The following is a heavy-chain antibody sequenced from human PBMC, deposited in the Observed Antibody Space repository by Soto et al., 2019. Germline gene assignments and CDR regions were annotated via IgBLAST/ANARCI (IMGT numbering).Heavy chain of an antibody. CDR3: AREGAAAGIPGNWFDP. V-gene: IGHV3-74*01. D-gene: IGHD6-13*01. Sequence: PGGSLRLSCAASGFTFSSYWMHWVRQAPGKGLVWVSRINSDGSSTSYADSVKGRFTISRDNAKNTLYLQMNSLRAEDTAVYYCAREGAAAGIPGNWFDPWGQGTLVTVS. J-gene: IGHJ5*02. CDR2: INSDGSST. CDR1: GFTFSSYW.